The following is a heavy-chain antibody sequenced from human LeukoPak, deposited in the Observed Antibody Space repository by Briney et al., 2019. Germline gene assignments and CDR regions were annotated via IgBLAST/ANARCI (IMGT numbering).Heavy chain of an antibody. J-gene: IGHJ4*02. V-gene: IGHV3-23*01. Sequence: GGSLRLSCAASGFTFSSYAVSWVRQAPGKGLAWVPAISDSGGSTQYADSVKGRFIISRDNSKNTLYLQMNSLRVEDTAVYYCAKGSSNWRDYYYFDYWGQGTLVTVSS. CDR2: ISDSGGST. CDR3: AKGSSNWRDYYYFDY. CDR1: GFTFSSYA. D-gene: IGHD6-13*01.